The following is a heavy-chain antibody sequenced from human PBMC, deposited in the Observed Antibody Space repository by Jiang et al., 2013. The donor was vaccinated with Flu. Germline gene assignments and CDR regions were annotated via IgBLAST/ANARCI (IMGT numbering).Heavy chain of an antibody. Sequence: MGRIIPILGIANYAQKFQGRVTITADKSTSTAYMELSSLRSEDTAVYYCARDYSSSHPDYWGQGTLVTVSS. J-gene: IGHJ4*02. V-gene: IGHV1-69*04. CDR2: IIPILGIA. D-gene: IGHD6-6*01. CDR3: ARDYSSSHPDY.